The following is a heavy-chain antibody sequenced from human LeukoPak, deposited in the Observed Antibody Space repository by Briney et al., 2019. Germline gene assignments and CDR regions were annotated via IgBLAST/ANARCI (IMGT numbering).Heavy chain of an antibody. J-gene: IGHJ4*02. V-gene: IGHV3-23*01. CDR2: ISGSGGST. D-gene: IGHD3-22*01. Sequence: GGSLRLSCAASGFTFSSYSMSWVRQAPGKGLEWVSGISGSGGSTYYANPVKGRFAISRDNSKNTLYLQMNSLRAEDTAVYYCAKGYYDSSGYYFDYWGQGTLVTVSS. CDR1: GFTFSSYS. CDR3: AKGYYDSSGYYFDY.